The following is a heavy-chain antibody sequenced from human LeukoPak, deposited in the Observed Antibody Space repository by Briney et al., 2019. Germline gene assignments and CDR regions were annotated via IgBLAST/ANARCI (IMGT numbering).Heavy chain of an antibody. CDR2: ISGSGGST. J-gene: IGHJ4*02. D-gene: IGHD1-26*01. Sequence: PGGSLRLSCAASGFTFSSYAMSWVRQAPGKGLEWVSGISGSGGSTYYADSVKGRFTISRDNSKNTLYLQMNSLRAEDTAVYYCAKDLGYSGSYYYWGQGTLVTVSS. CDR1: GFTFSSYA. CDR3: AKDLGYSGSYYY. V-gene: IGHV3-23*01.